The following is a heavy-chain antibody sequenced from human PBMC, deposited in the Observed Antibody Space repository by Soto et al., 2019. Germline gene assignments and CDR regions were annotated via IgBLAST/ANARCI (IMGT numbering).Heavy chain of an antibody. V-gene: IGHV3-33*01. D-gene: IGHD3-10*01. J-gene: IGHJ4*02. CDR2: IWYDGSNK. Sequence: QVQLVESGGGVVQPGRSLRLSCAASGFTFSSYGMHWVRQAPGKGLEWVAVIWYDGSNKYYADSVKGRFTISRDNSKNTLYLQMNSLGAEDTAVYYRARDYTPTYYYGSGSYFDYWGQGTLVTVSS. CDR1: GFTFSSYG. CDR3: ARDYTPTYYYGSGSYFDY.